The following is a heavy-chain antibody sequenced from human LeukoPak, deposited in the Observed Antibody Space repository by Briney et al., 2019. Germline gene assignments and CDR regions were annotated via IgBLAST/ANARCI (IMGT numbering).Heavy chain of an antibody. Sequence: KPSETLSLTCTVSGGSISSGGYCWSWIRQHPGKGLEWIGYIYYSGSTYYNPSLKSRVTISVDTSKNQFSLKLSSVTAADTAVYYCARGSSYYYDSSGYSNPVNDAFDIWGQGTMVTVSS. CDR3: ARGSSYYYDSSGYSNPVNDAFDI. J-gene: IGHJ3*02. V-gene: IGHV4-31*03. D-gene: IGHD3-22*01. CDR2: IYYSGST. CDR1: GGSISSGGYC.